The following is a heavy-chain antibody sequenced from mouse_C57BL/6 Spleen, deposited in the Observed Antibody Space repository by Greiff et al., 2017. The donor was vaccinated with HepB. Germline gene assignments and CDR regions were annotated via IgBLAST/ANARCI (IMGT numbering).Heavy chain of an antibody. CDR2: ISSGGSYT. V-gene: IGHV5-6*01. CDR3: ARQLGNYAMDY. CDR1: GFTFSSYG. D-gene: IGHD4-1*01. Sequence: EVMLVESGGDLVKPGGSLKLSCAASGFTFSSYGMSWVRQTPDKRLEWVATISSGGSYTYYPDSVKGRFTISRDNAKNTLYLQMSSLKSEDTAMYYCARQLGNYAMDYWGQGTSVTVSS. J-gene: IGHJ4*01.